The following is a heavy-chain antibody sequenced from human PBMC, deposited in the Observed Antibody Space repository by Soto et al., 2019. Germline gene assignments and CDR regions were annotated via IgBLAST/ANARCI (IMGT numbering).Heavy chain of an antibody. D-gene: IGHD2-8*01. J-gene: IGHJ6*03. CDR3: ARALKDYYYYYMDV. CDR2: IYYSGST. CDR1: GGSISSYY. Sequence: SETLSLTCTVSGGSISSYYWSWIRQPPGKGLEWIGCIYYSGSTNYNPSLKSRVTISVDTSKNQFSLKLSSVTAADTAVYYCARALKDYYYYYMDVWGKGTTVTVSS. V-gene: IGHV4-59*01.